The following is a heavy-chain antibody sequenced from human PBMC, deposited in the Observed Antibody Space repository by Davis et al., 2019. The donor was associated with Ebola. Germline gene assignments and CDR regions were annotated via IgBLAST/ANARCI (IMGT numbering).Heavy chain of an antibody. Sequence: AASVKVSCKVSGYTLTELSMHWVRQAPGQGLEWMGRIIPMLGIPNYAQKFQGRVTITADKSTSTAYMELSSLRSEDTAVYYCANGFGELDYWGQGTLVTVSS. J-gene: IGHJ4*02. CDR3: ANGFGELDY. CDR2: IIPMLGIP. V-gene: IGHV1-69*02. D-gene: IGHD3-10*01. CDR1: GYTLTELS.